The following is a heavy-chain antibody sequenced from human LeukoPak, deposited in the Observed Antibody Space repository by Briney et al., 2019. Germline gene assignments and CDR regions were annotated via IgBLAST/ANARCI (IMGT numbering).Heavy chain of an antibody. CDR2: IYYSGST. D-gene: IGHD2-21*01. V-gene: IGHV4-59*01. Sequence: SETLSLTCTVSGGSISSFYWSWIRQPPGKGREWIGNIYYSGSTTYNPSLKRRVNISVDTSKNQFSLRLSSVTAADTAVFYCARVYSVSYFDYWGQGTLVTVSS. J-gene: IGHJ4*02. CDR1: GGSISSFY. CDR3: ARVYSVSYFDY.